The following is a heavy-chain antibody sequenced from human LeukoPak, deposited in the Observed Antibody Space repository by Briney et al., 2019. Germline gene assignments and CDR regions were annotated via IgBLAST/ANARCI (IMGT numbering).Heavy chain of an antibody. V-gene: IGHV3-30*02. CDR2: IRYDGSNK. D-gene: IGHD3-3*01. CDR3: AKGWTAYYDFWSGQPDAFDI. Sequence: GGSLRLSCAASGFTFSSYGMHWVRQAPGKGLEWVACIRYDGSNKYYADSVKGRLTISRDNSKNTLYLQMNSLRAEDTAVHYCAKGWTAYYDFWSGQPDAFDIWGQGTMVTVSS. J-gene: IGHJ3*02. CDR1: GFTFSSYG.